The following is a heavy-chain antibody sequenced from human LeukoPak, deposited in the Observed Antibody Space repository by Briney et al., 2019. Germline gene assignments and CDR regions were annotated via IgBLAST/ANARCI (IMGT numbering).Heavy chain of an antibody. Sequence: GSSVKVSCKASGGTFSSYAISWVRQAPGQGLEWMGGIIPIFGTANYAQKFQGRVTITADESTSTAYMELSSLRPEDTAVYYCASPNGGFGVYYYGMDVWGQGTTVTVSS. CDR3: ASPNGGFGVYYYGMDV. J-gene: IGHJ6*02. CDR2: IIPIFGTA. CDR1: GGTFSSYA. V-gene: IGHV1-69*01. D-gene: IGHD2-8*01.